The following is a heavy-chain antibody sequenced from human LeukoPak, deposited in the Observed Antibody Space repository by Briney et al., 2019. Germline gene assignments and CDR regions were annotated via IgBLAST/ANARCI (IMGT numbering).Heavy chain of an antibody. D-gene: IGHD3/OR15-3a*01. J-gene: IGHJ4*02. CDR1: GYTLTDLS. CDR2: FDPEDGET. CDR3: ATAVADWLSLSHYYFDY. Sequence: ASVKVSCKVSGYTLTDLSMHWVRQAPGKGLEWMGGFDPEDGETIYAQKFQGRVSMTEDTSTDTAYMELSSLRSEDTAVYYCATAVADWLSLSHYYFDYWGQGTLVTVSS. V-gene: IGHV1-24*01.